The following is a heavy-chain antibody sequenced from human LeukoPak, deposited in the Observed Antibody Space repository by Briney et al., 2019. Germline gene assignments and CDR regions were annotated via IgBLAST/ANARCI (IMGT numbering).Heavy chain of an antibody. J-gene: IGHJ4*02. CDR2: IYGGGNT. V-gene: IGHV3-53*01. CDR1: GLTVSSNY. CDR3: AREMMQLPGYFDY. D-gene: IGHD2-2*01. Sequence: GGSLRLSCAASGLTVSSNYMSWVRQAPGKGLEWVSVIYGGGNTFYADSVKGRFTISRDNSKKTLYLQMNSLRAEDTAVYYCAREMMQLPGYFDYWGQGTLVTVSS.